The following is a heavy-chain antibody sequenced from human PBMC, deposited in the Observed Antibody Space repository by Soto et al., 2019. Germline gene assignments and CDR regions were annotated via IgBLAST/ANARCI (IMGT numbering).Heavy chain of an antibody. J-gene: IGHJ4*02. V-gene: IGHV4-31*03. CDR1: GGSISSGGYY. CDR3: AGGSIYSSGWYSLGY. CDR2: IYYSGST. Sequence: QVQLQESGPGLVKPSQTLSLTCTVSGGSISSGGYYWSWIRQHPGKGLEWIGYIYYSGSTYYNPSLKRRVTISVDTSKNQFSVKLSSVTAADTAVYYCAGGSIYSSGWYSLGYWGQGTLVTVSS. D-gene: IGHD6-19*01.